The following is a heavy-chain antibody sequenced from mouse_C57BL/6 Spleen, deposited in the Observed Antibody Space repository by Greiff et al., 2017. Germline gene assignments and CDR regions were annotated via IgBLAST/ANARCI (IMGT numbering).Heavy chain of an antibody. J-gene: IGHJ4*01. V-gene: IGHV2-2*01. Sequence: VQLQQSGPGLVQPSQRLSITCTVSGFSLTSYGVHWVRQSPGKGLEWLGVIWSGGSTDYNAAFISRLSISKDNSKSQVFFKMNSLQADDTAIYYCARRPTVVAPYAMDYWGQGTSVTVSS. D-gene: IGHD1-1*01. CDR3: ARRPTVVAPYAMDY. CDR1: GFSLTSYG. CDR2: IWSGGST.